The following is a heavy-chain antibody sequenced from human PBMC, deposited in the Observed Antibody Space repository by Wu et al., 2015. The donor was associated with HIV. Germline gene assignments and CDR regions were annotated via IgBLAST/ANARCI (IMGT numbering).Heavy chain of an antibody. CDR3: ALNYYEGGLDV. V-gene: IGHV1-8*02. Sequence: QVQLVQSGAEVKKPGASMKVSCKASGYNFISYDIKWVRQAPGQGPEWMGWMNPYTGHTGYARKFQGRAIMTGDISINTAYLELSSLRSEDTAIYYCALNYYEGGLDVWGQGATVIVSS. D-gene: IGHD3-22*01. J-gene: IGHJ6*02. CDR2: MNPYTGHT. CDR1: GYNFISYD.